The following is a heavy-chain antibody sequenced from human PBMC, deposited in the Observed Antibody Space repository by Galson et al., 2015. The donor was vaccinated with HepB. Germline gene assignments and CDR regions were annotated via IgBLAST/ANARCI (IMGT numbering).Heavy chain of an antibody. J-gene: IGHJ4*02. Sequence: SVKVSCKASGFTFTSSAVQWVRQARGQRLEWIGWIAVGSGDTNYAQKFQKRVTITRDMSTSTAYMELSSLRSDDTAVYYYAASPYYDPWSGYPIFDHWGQGTLVTVSS. V-gene: IGHV1-58*01. CDR3: AASPYYDPWSGYPIFDH. CDR2: IAVGSGDT. CDR1: GFTFTSSA. D-gene: IGHD3-3*01.